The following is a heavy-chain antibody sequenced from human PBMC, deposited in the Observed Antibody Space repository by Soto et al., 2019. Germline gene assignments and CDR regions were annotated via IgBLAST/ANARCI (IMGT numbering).Heavy chain of an antibody. CDR1: GFIFSNYA. J-gene: IGHJ5*02. Sequence: GGSLRLSCAASGFIFSNYAMTWVRQAPGKGLEWVSSITASGDRTHYATSVEGPFTISRDNSKNTLYLQMNTLRAEDTAVYYCAKGFSSDSTRWFDPWGQGTLVTVS. CDR2: ITASGDRT. CDR3: AKGFSSDSTRWFDP. D-gene: IGHD3-22*01. V-gene: IGHV3-23*01.